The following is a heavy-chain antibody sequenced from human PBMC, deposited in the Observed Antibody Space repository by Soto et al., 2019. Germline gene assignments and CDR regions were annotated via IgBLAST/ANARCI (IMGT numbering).Heavy chain of an antibody. J-gene: IGHJ4*02. CDR3: AKDSYDILTGQKRYFDS. CDR2: ISWDGGIT. CDR1: GFTFNAYT. D-gene: IGHD3-9*01. Sequence: GGSLRLSCAASGFTFNAYTMHWVRQAPGKGLEWVSLISWDGGITYYGDSVKGRFTVSRDNSDNSLYLQMTSLRSDDTAFYYCAKDSYDILTGQKRYFDSWGQGTLVTVS. V-gene: IGHV3-43*01.